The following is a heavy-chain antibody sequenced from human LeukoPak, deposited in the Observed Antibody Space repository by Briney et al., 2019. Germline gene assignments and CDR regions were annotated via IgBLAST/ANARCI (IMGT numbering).Heavy chain of an antibody. D-gene: IGHD3-10*01. Sequence: PGGSLRLSCAASGFTFSSYGMSWVRQAPGKGLEWVSAISGSGGSTYYADSVKGRFTISRDNSKNTLYLQMNSLRAEDTAVYYCAKNLLLWFGELGYWGQGTLVTVSS. CDR2: ISGSGGST. CDR3: AKNLLLWFGELGY. V-gene: IGHV3-23*01. J-gene: IGHJ4*02. CDR1: GFTFSSYG.